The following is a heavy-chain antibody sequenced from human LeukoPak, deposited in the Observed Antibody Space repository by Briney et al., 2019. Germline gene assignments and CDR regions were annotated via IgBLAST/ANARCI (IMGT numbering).Heavy chain of an antibody. CDR3: ARAYCSGGSCYSTGYYYYMDV. CDR1: GFTFSSYS. CDR2: ISSSSSTI. Sequence: GGSLRLSCAASGFTFSSYSMNWVRQAPGKGLEWVSYISSSSSTIYYADSVKGRFTISRDNAKNSLYLQMNSLRAEDTAVYYCARAYCSGGSCYSTGYYYYMDVWGKGTTVTVSS. D-gene: IGHD2-15*01. J-gene: IGHJ6*03. V-gene: IGHV3-48*04.